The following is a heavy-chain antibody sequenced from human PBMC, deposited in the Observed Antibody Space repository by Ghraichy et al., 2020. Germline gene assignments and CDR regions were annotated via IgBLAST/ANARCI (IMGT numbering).Heavy chain of an antibody. CDR3: ARHFDPYSSSWYGGNWFAP. J-gene: IGHJ5*02. CDR2: IYYSGST. V-gene: IGHV4-39*01. D-gene: IGHD6-13*01. CDR1: GGSISSSSYY. Sequence: SETLSLTCTVSGGSISSSSYYWGWIRQPPGKGLEWIGSIYYSGSTYYNPSLKSRVTISVDTSKHQFSLKLSSVTAADTAVYYCARHFDPYSSSWYGGNWFAPCGQGTLVTVSS.